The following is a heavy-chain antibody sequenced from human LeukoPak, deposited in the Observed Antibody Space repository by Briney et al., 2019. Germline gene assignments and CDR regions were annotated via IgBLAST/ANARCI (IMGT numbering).Heavy chain of an antibody. CDR1: GGTFSSYA. J-gene: IGHJ4*02. D-gene: IGHD6-13*01. CDR3: ARVAAAVQYFDY. Sequence: SVTASCKASGGTFSSYAISWVRQAPGQGLEWMGGIIPIFGTANYAQKFQGRVTITTDESTSTAYMELSSLRSEDTAVYYCARVAAAVQYFDYWGQGTLVTVSS. CDR2: IIPIFGTA. V-gene: IGHV1-69*05.